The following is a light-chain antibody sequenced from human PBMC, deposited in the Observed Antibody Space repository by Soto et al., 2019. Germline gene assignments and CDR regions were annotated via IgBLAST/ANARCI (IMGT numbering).Light chain of an antibody. J-gene: IGLJ1*01. Sequence: QSVLTQPASVSGSPGQSITISCTGTSSDVGAYDYVSWYQQHPDKAPKLMIYEVSNRPSGVSNRFSGSKSVNTATLTISGLQADDDADYYCSSYTSSSTRVFGTGTKVTVL. CDR3: SSYTSSSTRV. CDR2: EVS. V-gene: IGLV2-14*03. CDR1: SSDVGAYDY.